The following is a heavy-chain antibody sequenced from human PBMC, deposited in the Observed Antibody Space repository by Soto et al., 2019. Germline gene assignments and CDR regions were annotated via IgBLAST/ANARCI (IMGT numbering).Heavy chain of an antibody. D-gene: IGHD6-13*01. Sequence: ASVKGACKACGYTFTGYYMHWVRQAPGQGLEWMGWINPNSGGTNYAQKFQGWVTMTRDTSISTAYMELSRLRSDDTAVYYCARASLIAAAGKAVFDYYGIDVWGQGTTVTVS. CDR2: INPNSGGT. V-gene: IGHV1-2*04. CDR3: ARASLIAAAGKAVFDYYGIDV. J-gene: IGHJ6*02. CDR1: GYTFTGYY.